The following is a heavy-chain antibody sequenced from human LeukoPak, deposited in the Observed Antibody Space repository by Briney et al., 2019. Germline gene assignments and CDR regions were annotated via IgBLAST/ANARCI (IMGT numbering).Heavy chain of an antibody. Sequence: GGSLRLSCAASGFTFSSYAMSWVRQAPGKGLEWVSAISGSGGSTYYADSVKGRFTISRDNSKNTLYLQMNSLRAEDTAVYYCAKDNIEGSGYDFWRGYYNWFDPWGQGTLVTVSS. D-gene: IGHD3-3*01. CDR1: GFTFSSYA. CDR3: AKDNIEGSGYDFWRGYYNWFDP. CDR2: ISGSGGST. J-gene: IGHJ5*02. V-gene: IGHV3-23*01.